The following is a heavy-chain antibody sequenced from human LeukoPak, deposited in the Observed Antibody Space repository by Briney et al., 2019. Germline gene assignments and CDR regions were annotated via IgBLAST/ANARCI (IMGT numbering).Heavy chain of an antibody. CDR2: IGTAGDT. Sequence: GGSLRLSCAASGFTFSSYDMHWVRQATGKGLEWVSAIGTAGDTYYPGSVKGRFTISRENAKNSLYLQMNSLRAEDTAVYYCARDREYGYYGSASFDYWGQGTLVTVSS. CDR3: ARDREYGYYGSASFDY. J-gene: IGHJ4*02. D-gene: IGHD3-10*01. CDR1: GFTFSSYD. V-gene: IGHV3-13*01.